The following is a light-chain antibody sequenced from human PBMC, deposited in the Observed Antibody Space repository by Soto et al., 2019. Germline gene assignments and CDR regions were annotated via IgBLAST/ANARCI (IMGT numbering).Light chain of an antibody. CDR1: ALPKEY. V-gene: IGLV3-25*03. J-gene: IGLJ2*01. CDR2: KDS. CDR3: QSADSSGTYPEV. Sequence: SYELTQPPSVSVSPGQTARITCSGDALPKEYAYWYQRKPGQAPVLVIYKDSERPSGIPDRFSGSSSGTTVTLTISGVQAEDEADYFCQSADSSGTYPEVFGGGTKLTVL.